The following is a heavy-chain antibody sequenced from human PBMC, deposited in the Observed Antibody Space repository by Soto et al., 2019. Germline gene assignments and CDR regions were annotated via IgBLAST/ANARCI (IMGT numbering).Heavy chain of an antibody. V-gene: IGHV1-69*02. D-gene: IGHD6-6*01. CDR3: ARREYSSSISPSGFDY. J-gene: IGHJ4*02. Sequence: GASVKVSCKASGVTFSSYTISWVRQSPGQGLEWMGRIIPILGIANYAQKFQGRVTITADKSTSTAYMELSSLRSEDTAVYYCARREYSSSISPSGFDYWGQGTLVTVSS. CDR1: GVTFSSYT. CDR2: IIPILGIA.